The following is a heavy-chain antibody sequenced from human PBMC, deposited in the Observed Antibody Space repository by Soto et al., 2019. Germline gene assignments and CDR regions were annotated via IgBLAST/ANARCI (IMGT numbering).Heavy chain of an antibody. J-gene: IGHJ4*02. CDR3: AREEGGGYTAY. CDR2: ISAYNGDT. V-gene: IGHV1-18*04. CDR1: GYTFRSYG. D-gene: IGHD5-12*01. Sequence: ASVKVSCKASGYTFRSYGISWVRQAPGQGLEWVGWISAYNGDTHYAPKFQDRITLTTETSTDTAYMELSSLRSEDTAVYYCAREEGGGYTAYWGQGTLVTVSS.